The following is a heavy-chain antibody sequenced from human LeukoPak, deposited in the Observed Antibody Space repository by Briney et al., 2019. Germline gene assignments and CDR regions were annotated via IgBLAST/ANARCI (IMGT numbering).Heavy chain of an antibody. J-gene: IGHJ4*02. CDR3: WTYYYDSSGYTTSYFDY. CDR2: INPNSGGT. Sequence: ASVKVSCKASGYTFTGYYMHWVRQAPGQGLEWMGWINPNSGGTNYAQKFQGRVTMTRDTSISTAYMELSRLRSDDTAEYYCWTYYYDSSGYTTSYFDYWGQGTLVTVSS. D-gene: IGHD3-22*01. V-gene: IGHV1-2*02. CDR1: GYTFTGYY.